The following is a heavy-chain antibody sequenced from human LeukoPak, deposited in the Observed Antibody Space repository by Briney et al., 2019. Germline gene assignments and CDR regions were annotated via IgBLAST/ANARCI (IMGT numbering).Heavy chain of an antibody. CDR1: GFSFSSYA. V-gene: IGHV3-23*01. J-gene: IGHJ4*02. CDR3: AKAGSAWYVDN. CDR2: IRVSGDTT. Sequence: GGSLRLSCAASGFSFSSYAMSCVREAPGKGLDWVSSIRVSGDTTIYADSVKGRFTISRDISKNTLYLQMNSLRAEDTAVYYCAKAGSAWYVDNWGQGTLVTVSS. D-gene: IGHD6-19*01.